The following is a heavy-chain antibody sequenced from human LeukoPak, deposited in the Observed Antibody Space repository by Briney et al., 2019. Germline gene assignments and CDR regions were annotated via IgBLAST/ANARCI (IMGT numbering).Heavy chain of an antibody. CDR2: IWNDGSDK. J-gene: IGHJ4*02. Sequence: PGGSLRLSCTTSGFTFSHYAVHWVRQAPGKGLEWVAVIWNDGSDKYYGDSVKGRFTISRDNSKKTVYLQLSSLRVEDTAVYYCAKDAERGFDFSNSLQSWGQGTLVTVSS. CDR3: AKDAERGFDFSNSLQS. D-gene: IGHD4-11*01. V-gene: IGHV3-33*06. CDR1: GFTFSHYA.